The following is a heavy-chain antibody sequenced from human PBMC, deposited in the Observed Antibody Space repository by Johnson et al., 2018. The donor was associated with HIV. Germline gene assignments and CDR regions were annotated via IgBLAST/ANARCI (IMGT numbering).Heavy chain of an antibody. CDR3: ASVPMIVVLDGAFDI. J-gene: IGHJ3*02. V-gene: IGHV3-23*04. D-gene: IGHD3-22*01. CDR1: GFTFSSYV. Sequence: VQLVESGGGLVQPGGSLRVSCAASGFTFSSYVMSWVRQALGKGLEWVSAISGSGGSTYYTDSVKGRFTISRDNSKNTLYLQMNSLRAEDTDVYYCASVPMIVVLDGAFDIWGQGTMVTVSS. CDR2: ISGSGGST.